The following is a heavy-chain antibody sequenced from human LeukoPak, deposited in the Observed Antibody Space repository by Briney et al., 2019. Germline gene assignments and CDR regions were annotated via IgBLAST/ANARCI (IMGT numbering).Heavy chain of an antibody. CDR1: GYTFTSYG. D-gene: IGHD3-9*01. V-gene: IGHV1-18*01. Sequence: ASVKVSYKASGYTFTSYGISWVRQAPGQGLEWMGWISSYNGNTNYAQKLQGRATMTTDTSTSTAYMELRSLRSDDTAVYYCARGSFPSDDILTGPFDNWGQGTLVTVSS. CDR3: ARGSFPSDDILTGPFDN. J-gene: IGHJ4*02. CDR2: ISSYNGNT.